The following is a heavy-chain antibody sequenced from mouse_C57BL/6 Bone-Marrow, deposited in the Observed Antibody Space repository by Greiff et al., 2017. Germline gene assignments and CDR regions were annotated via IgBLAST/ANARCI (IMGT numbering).Heavy chain of an antibody. D-gene: IGHD2-5*01. CDR2: IYPGSGST. CDR3: ARPYYSNFWYFDV. J-gene: IGHJ1*03. CDR1: GYTFTSYW. Sequence: QVQLQQPGAELVKPGASVKMSCKASGYTFTSYWITWVKQRPGQGLEWIGDIYPGSGSTNYNEKFKSKATLTVDTSSSTADMQLSSLTSEDSAVYYCARPYYSNFWYFDVWGTGTTVTVSS. V-gene: IGHV1-55*01.